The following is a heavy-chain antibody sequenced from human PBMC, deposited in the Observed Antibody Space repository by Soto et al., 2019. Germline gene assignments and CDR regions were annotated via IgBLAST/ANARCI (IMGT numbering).Heavy chain of an antibody. CDR3: ARGIPNCSGGSCYLYYYYGMDV. CDR2: IIPIFGTA. Sequence: VQLVQSGAEVKKPGSSVKVSCKASGGTFSSYAISWVRQAPGQGLEWMGGIIPIFGTANYAQKFQGRVTSTADESTSTAYMELSSLRSEDTAVYYCARGIPNCSGGSCYLYYYYGMDVWGQGTTVTVSS. D-gene: IGHD2-15*01. CDR1: GGTFSSYA. V-gene: IGHV1-69*12. J-gene: IGHJ6*02.